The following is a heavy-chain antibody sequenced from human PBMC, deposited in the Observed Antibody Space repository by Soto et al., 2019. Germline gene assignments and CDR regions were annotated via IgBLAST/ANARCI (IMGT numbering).Heavy chain of an antibody. CDR3: ARGLPAGYSSSWFEY. J-gene: IGHJ4*02. D-gene: IGHD6-13*01. V-gene: IGHV1-2*04. CDR1: GYTFTGYY. CDR2: ISPNSGGT. Sequence: QVQLVQSGAEVKKPGASVKVSCKASGYTFTGYYMHWVRQAPGQGLEWMGWISPNSGGTNYAQKFQGWVPMTRDTSISTAYMELKRLRSDDTAVYYCARGLPAGYSSSWFEYWGQGTLVTVSS.